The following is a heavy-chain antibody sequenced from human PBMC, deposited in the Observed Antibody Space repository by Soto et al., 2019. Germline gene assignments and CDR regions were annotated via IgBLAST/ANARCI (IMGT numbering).Heavy chain of an antibody. CDR2: IYHSGST. D-gene: IGHD6-19*01. V-gene: IGHV4-30-2*02. Sequence: PSETLSLTCAVSGGSISSGGYSWSWIRQPPGKGLEWIGYIYHSGSTYYNPSLKSRVTISVDTSKNQFSLKLSSVTAADTAVYYCARLGATTDGIAVDRGYYFDYWGQGTLVTVSS. CDR1: GGSISSGGYS. J-gene: IGHJ4*02. CDR3: ARLGATTDGIAVDRGYYFDY.